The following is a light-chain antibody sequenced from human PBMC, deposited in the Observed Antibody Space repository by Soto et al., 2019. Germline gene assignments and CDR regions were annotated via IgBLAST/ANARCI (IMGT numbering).Light chain of an antibody. V-gene: IGKV3-11*01. Sequence: EIVLTQSPGTLSLSPGDRATLSCRASQSVCSSLAWYQQKPGQAPRLLIWDVSNRATGIPARFSGSGSATDCTLTISSLEPEDLAVYYCQQRGAWPLTFGGGTRVEIK. J-gene: IGKJ4*01. CDR3: QQRGAWPLT. CDR1: QSVCSS. CDR2: DVS.